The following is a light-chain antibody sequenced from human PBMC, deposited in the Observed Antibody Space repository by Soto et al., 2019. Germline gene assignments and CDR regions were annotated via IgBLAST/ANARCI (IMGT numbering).Light chain of an antibody. Sequence: EMVMSQSPLSPSVTPGEPASFSCRSSHSLLYSNAYNYLDWYLQKPGQSPQLLIYLGSHRASGVPDRFSGSGSGTNFTLKISRVEAEDVGVYYCMQGLENLTFGQGTRLEIK. CDR2: LGS. CDR3: MQGLENLT. V-gene: IGKV2-28*01. CDR1: HSLLYSNAYNY. J-gene: IGKJ5*01.